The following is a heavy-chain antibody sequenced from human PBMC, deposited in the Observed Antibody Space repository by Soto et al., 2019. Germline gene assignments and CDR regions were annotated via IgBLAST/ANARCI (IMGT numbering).Heavy chain of an antibody. J-gene: IGHJ3*02. CDR2: IIPIFGIA. CDR1: GGTFSSYA. CDR3: ARDRAGCRSTSCPDAFDI. D-gene: IGHD2-2*01. V-gene: IGHV1-69*10. Sequence: ASVKVSCKASGGTFSSYAISWVRQAPGQGLEWMGGIIPIFGIANYTQKFQGRVTITADKSTSTAYMELSSVRSEDTAVYYCARDRAGCRSTSCPDAFDIWGQGTMCTVSS.